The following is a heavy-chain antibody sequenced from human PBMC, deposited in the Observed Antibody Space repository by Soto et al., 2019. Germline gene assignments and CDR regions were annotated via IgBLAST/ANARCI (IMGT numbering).Heavy chain of an antibody. V-gene: IGHV3-64D*08. J-gene: IGHJ4*02. CDR1: GFTFSSYA. CDR2: ISSNGGST. D-gene: IGHD3-22*01. CDR3: VKDAGITMIVVVITYFDY. Sequence: GGSLRLSCSASGFTFSSYAMHWVRQAPGKGLEYVSAISSNGGSTYYADSVKGRFTISRDNSKNTLYLQMSSLRAEDTAVYYCVKDAGITMIVVVITYFDYWGQGTLVTVSS.